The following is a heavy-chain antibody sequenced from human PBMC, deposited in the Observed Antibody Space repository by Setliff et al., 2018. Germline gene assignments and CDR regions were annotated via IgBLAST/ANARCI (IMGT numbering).Heavy chain of an antibody. V-gene: IGHV3-74*01. CDR1: GFTFGSNW. D-gene: IGHD3-22*01. Sequence: GGSLRLSCAASGFTFGSNWMNWVRQAPGKGLVWVSRIYSDGSMTDYADSVKGRFTVSRDVSRNTLYLQMNSLRPEDTAVYYCTRQTSPHPDSSGYYYDLTFYYYMDVWGKGTTVTVSS. CDR2: IYSDGSMT. CDR3: TRQTSPHPDSSGYYYDLTFYYYMDV. J-gene: IGHJ6*03.